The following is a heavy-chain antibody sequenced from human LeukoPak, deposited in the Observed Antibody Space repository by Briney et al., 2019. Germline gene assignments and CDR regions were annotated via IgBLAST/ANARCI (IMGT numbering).Heavy chain of an antibody. V-gene: IGHV1-69*04. CDR3: ARNEVDSSGYYYNAFDI. J-gene: IGHJ3*02. CDR2: IIPILGIA. D-gene: IGHD3-22*01. CDR1: GGTFSSYA. Sequence: VASVKVSCKASGGTFSSYAISWVRQALGQGLEWMGRIIPILGIANYAQKFQGRVTITADKSTSTAYMELSSLRSEDTAVYYCARNEVDSSGYYYNAFDIWGQGTMVTVSS.